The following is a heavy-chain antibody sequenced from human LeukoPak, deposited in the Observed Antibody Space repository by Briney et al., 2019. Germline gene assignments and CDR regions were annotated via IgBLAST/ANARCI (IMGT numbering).Heavy chain of an antibody. CDR1: GFTFSSYS. Sequence: GGSLRLSCAASGFTFSSYSMNWVRQAPGKGLEWVSNIRSSSGTIYYADSVKGRFTISRDNAKNSLYLQMNSLRAEDTALYYCARGAGYYDYGAFDIWGQGTMVTVSS. J-gene: IGHJ3*02. D-gene: IGHD3-22*01. CDR3: ARGAGYYDYGAFDI. CDR2: IRSSSGTI. V-gene: IGHV3-48*01.